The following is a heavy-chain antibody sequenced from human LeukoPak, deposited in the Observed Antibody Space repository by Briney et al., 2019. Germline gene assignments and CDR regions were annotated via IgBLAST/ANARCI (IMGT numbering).Heavy chain of an antibody. D-gene: IGHD6-13*01. J-gene: IGHJ5*02. CDR2: INHSGST. CDR1: GGSFSGYY. CDR3: ARRGRRQSGIAAAGRSRDWFDP. V-gene: IGHV4-34*01. Sequence: SETLSLTCAVYGGSFSGYYWSWIRQPPGKGLEWIGEINHSGSTNYNPSLKSRVTISVDTSKNQFSLKLSSVTAADTAVYYCARRGRRQSGIAAAGRSRDWFDPWGQGTLVTVSS.